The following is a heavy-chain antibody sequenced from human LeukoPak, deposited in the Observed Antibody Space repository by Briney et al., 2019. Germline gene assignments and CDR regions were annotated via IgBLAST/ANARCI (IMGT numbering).Heavy chain of an antibody. Sequence: PGGSLRLSCAASGFTFSSYAMSWVRQAPGKGLEWVSAISGSGGSTYYADSVKGRFTISRDNSKNTRYLQMNSLRAEDTAVYYCAKYAPPTTVITRFFDYWGQGTLVTVSS. D-gene: IGHD4-23*01. V-gene: IGHV3-23*01. CDR2: ISGSGGST. CDR1: GFTFSSYA. J-gene: IGHJ4*02. CDR3: AKYAPPTTVITRFFDY.